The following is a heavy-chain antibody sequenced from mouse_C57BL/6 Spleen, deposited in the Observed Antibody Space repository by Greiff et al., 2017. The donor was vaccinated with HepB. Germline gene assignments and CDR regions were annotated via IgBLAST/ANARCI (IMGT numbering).Heavy chain of an antibody. CDR2: ISYDGSN. CDR3: AREGSSQPGFAY. Sequence: EVQLQQSGPGLVKPSQSLSLTCSVTGYSITSGYYWNWIRQFPGNKLEWMGYISYDGSNNYNPSLKNRISITRDTSKNQFFLKLNSVTTEDTATYYCAREGSSQPGFAYWGQGTLVTVSA. V-gene: IGHV3-6*01. J-gene: IGHJ3*01. CDR1: GYSITSGYY. D-gene: IGHD6-1*01.